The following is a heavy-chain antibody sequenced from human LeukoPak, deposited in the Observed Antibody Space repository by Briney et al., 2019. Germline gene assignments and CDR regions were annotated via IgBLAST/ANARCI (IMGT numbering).Heavy chain of an antibody. J-gene: IGHJ3*02. V-gene: IGHV4-34*01. D-gene: IGHD3-22*01. CDR2: VNHSGST. Sequence: PSETLSLTCAVYGGSFSDYWWTWIRQSPGKGLEWIGEVNHSGSTNYNPSLKSRVTISVDTSKNQFSLKLSSVTAADTAVYYCARRRPITMIVVVINHHDAFDIWGQGTMVTVSS. CDR3: ARRRPITMIVVVINHHDAFDI. CDR1: GGSFSDYW.